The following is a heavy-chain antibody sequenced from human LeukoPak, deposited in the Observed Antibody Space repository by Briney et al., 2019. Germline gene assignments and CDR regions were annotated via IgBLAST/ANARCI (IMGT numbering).Heavy chain of an antibody. V-gene: IGHV3-64*01. J-gene: IGHJ4*02. CDR3: ARHYCSGGSCYPDY. CDR2: ISSNGGST. D-gene: IGHD2-15*01. CDR1: GLTFSSYA. Sequence: GGSLRLSCAASGLTFSSYAMHWVRQAPGKGLEYVSAISSNGGSTYYANSVKGRFTISRDNAKNSLYLQMNSLRAEDTAVYYCARHYCSGGSCYPDYWGQGTLVTVSS.